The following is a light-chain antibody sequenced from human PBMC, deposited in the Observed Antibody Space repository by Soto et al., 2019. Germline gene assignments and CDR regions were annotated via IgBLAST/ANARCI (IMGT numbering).Light chain of an antibody. CDR2: KAS. CDR3: QQYSTYSYT. J-gene: IGKJ2*01. Sequence: DIQMTQSPSTLSASVGDRVTITCRASQSISTWLAWYQQKPGKAPKLLIYKASSLQSGVPSTFSGSGSGTEFTLTISSLQPGDFATYYCQQYSTYSYTFGQGTKLEIK. CDR1: QSISTW. V-gene: IGKV1-5*03.